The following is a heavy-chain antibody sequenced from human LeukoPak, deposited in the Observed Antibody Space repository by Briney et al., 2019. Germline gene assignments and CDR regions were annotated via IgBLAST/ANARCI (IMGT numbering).Heavy chain of an antibody. Sequence: PGGSLRLSCAASGFTFSDYSMNWVRQAPVKGLEWISYVGISSGNTKYADSMKGRFTISGDKAKNSLHLQMNSLRVEDTAVYYCARDTKYAFDNWGQGTLVTVSS. J-gene: IGHJ4*02. D-gene: IGHD2-2*01. CDR3: ARDTKYAFDN. CDR2: VGISSGNT. V-gene: IGHV3-48*01. CDR1: GFTFSDYS.